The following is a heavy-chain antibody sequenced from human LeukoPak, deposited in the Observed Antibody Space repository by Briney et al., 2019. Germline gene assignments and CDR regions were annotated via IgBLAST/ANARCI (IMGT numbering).Heavy chain of an antibody. D-gene: IGHD2-2*01. V-gene: IGHV3-21*01. Sequence: GGSLRLSCAASGFSFSTYTMNWVRQAPGQGLEWVSSISSISSHIFYADSVKGRFTISRGNAKNSLYLQMSSLRAEDTAVYYCASSPPYCSSTNCYANYWGQGTLVTVSS. J-gene: IGHJ4*02. CDR3: ASSPPYCSSTNCYANY. CDR1: GFSFSTYT. CDR2: ISSISSHI.